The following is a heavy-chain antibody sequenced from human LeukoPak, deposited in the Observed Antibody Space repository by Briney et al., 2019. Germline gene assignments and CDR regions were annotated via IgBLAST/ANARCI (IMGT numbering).Heavy chain of an antibody. CDR2: ISGSGSST. CDR1: GFTFSSYA. CDR3: TYFGYSYGPFDY. V-gene: IGHV3-23*01. D-gene: IGHD5-18*01. J-gene: IGHJ4*02. Sequence: GGPLRLSXAASGFTFSSYAMSWVRQAPGKGLEWVSAISGSGSSTYYADSVKGRFTISRDNSKNTLYLQINSLRAEDTAVYYCTYFGYSYGPFDYWGQGTLVTVSS.